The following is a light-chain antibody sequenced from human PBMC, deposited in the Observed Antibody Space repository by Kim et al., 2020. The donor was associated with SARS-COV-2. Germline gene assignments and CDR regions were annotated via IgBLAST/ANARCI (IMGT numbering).Light chain of an antibody. V-gene: IGLV3-21*04. J-gene: IGLJ1*01. Sequence: PGKTARITSGGNDSVNISMHWYQPEPGQAPVLLIYYDSDRPSGIPERFSGSNSGNTATLTSSRVEAGDEADYYCLVWDGTIDHYVFGTGTKVTVL. CDR3: LVWDGTIDHYV. CDR1: DSVNIS. CDR2: YDS.